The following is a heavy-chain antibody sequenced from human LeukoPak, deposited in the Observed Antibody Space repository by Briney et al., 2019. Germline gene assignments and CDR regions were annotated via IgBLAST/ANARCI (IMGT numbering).Heavy chain of an antibody. CDR2: ISVSGGST. CDR3: ARDGLVRGVIMTDDAFDI. Sequence: PGGSLRLSCAASGFTFSSYAMSWVRQAPGKGLEWVSAISVSGGSTYYADSVKGRFTISRDNSKNTLYLQMNSLRAEDTAVYYCARDGLVRGVIMTDDAFDIWGQGTMVTVSS. J-gene: IGHJ3*02. V-gene: IGHV3-23*01. CDR1: GFTFSSYA. D-gene: IGHD3-10*01.